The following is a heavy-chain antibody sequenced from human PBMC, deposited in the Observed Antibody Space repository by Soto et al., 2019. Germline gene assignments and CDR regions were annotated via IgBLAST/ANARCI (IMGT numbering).Heavy chain of an antibody. Sequence: ASVKVSCKASGYTFTIYYMHWVRQAHGQGLEWMGLINPSGASTLYAQKFQGRVTMTRDTSTSTDYMELSSLTSEDTAVYYCARDNSAYQSLWFDPWGQGTLVTVSS. V-gene: IGHV1-46*03. CDR2: INPSGAST. D-gene: IGHD3-22*01. CDR1: GYTFTIYY. CDR3: ARDNSAYQSLWFDP. J-gene: IGHJ5*02.